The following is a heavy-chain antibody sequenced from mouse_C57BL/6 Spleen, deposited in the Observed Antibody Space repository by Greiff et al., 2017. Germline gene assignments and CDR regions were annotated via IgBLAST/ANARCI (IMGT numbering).Heavy chain of an antibody. D-gene: IGHD3-1*01. CDR2: ISDGGSYT. CDR3: ARAGLLRYFDV. CDR1: GFTFSSYA. J-gene: IGHJ1*03. V-gene: IGHV5-4*03. Sequence: EVKLMESGGGLVKPGGSLKLSCAASGFTFSSYAMSWVRQTPEKRLEWVATISDGGSYTYYPDNVKGRFTISRDNAKNNLYLQMSHLKSEDTAMXYCARAGLLRYFDVWGTGTTVTVSS.